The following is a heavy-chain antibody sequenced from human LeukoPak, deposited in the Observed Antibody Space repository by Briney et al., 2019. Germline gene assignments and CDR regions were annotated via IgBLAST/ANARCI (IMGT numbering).Heavy chain of an antibody. CDR3: ARKGGPQDY. CDR1: RFTFSDYY. J-gene: IGHJ4*02. D-gene: IGHD3-16*01. V-gene: IGHV3-11*01. Sequence: GGSLRLSCAASRFTFSDYYMSWIRQAPGKGLEWVSTISSSGSSIYYTDSVKGRFTISRDNAKDSLYLQMNGLRAEDTAVYYCARKGGPQDYWGQGTLVTVSS. CDR2: ISSSGSSI.